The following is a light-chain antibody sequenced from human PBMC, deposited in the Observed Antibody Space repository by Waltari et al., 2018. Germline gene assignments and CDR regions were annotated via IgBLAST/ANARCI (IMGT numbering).Light chain of an antibody. J-gene: IGLJ1*01. CDR2: DVR. Sequence: QSALTQPASVSGSPGQSITLSCTGTSSDVGDYDHVSWYQQHPVKAPKLMIYDVRKRPSGVSIRFSGSKSGNTASLTISGLQAEDEADYYCSSYTTSSTLFGTGTKVTVL. CDR3: SSYTTSSTL. V-gene: IGLV2-14*03. CDR1: SSDVGDYDH.